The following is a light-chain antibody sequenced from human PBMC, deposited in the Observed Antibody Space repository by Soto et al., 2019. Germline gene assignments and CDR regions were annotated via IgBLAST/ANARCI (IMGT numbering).Light chain of an antibody. Sequence: EPLITQSPATLSVSPGAKATLYCRASQTISSSLAWYQHKPGQAPRLLIFGSSPRATGVPARFSGGGSGTLFTLTISSLQSEDFGIYYCQQYNTWPLTFGQGTKVDIK. CDR2: GSS. CDR3: QQYNTWPLT. CDR1: QTISSS. V-gene: IGKV3-15*01. J-gene: IGKJ1*01.